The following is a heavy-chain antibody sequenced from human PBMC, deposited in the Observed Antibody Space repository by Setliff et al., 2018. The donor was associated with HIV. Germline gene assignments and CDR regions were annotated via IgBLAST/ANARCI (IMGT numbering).Heavy chain of an antibody. CDR1: GFTFGDYA. Sequence: LRLSCTASGFTFGDYAMSWVRQAPGKGLEWVGFIRSKAYGGTTEYAASVKDRFTVSRDDSKSIAYLQINSLKTEDTAVYYCTRDKGYAFDIWGQGTMVTVS. CDR3: TRDKGYAFDI. V-gene: IGHV3-49*04. CDR2: IRSKAYGGTT. J-gene: IGHJ3*02. D-gene: IGHD5-18*01.